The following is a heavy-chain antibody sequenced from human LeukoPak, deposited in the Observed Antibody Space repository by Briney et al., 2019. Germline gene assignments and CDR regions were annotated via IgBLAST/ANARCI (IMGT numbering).Heavy chain of an antibody. J-gene: IGHJ4*02. CDR2: INPNSGGT. CDR3: ARVGPGYSSSWYYGY. V-gene: IGHV1-2*02. CDR1: GYTFTGYY. Sequence: ASVKVSCKASGYTFTGYYMHWVRQAPGQGLEWMGWINPNSGGTNYAQKFQGRVTMTRDTSISTAYMELSRLRSDDTAVYYCARVGPGYSSSWYYGYWGQGTLVTVSS. D-gene: IGHD6-13*01.